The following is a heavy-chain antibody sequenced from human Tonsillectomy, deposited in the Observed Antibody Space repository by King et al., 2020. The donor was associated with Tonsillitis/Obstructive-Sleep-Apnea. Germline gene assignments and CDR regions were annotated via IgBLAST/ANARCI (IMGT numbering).Heavy chain of an antibody. J-gene: IGHJ2*01. CDR1: GGSFSDYY. Sequence: VQLQQWGAGLLKPSETQSLTCAVYGGSFSDYYWSWIRQPPGKGLEWIGEINHSGSTNYNPSLKSRVTISVDTSKNQFSLKLSSVTAADTAVYYCARGRGWCFDLWGRGTLVTVSS. V-gene: IGHV4-34*01. CDR3: ARGRGWCFDL. CDR2: INHSGST.